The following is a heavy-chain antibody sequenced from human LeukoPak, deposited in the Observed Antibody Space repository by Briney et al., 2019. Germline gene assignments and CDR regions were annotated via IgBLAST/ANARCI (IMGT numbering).Heavy chain of an antibody. D-gene: IGHD5-24*01. J-gene: IGHJ4*02. CDR2: ISGSGGYT. Sequence: GGSLRLSCEASGFTFSSYAMTWVRQAPGKGLEWVSSISGSGGYTYYADSVKGRFTISRDNSKNTLYLQMNSLRAEDTAVYYCARDYILEMATISFVFDYWGQGTLVTVSS. CDR3: ARDYILEMATISFVFDY. CDR1: GFTFSSYA. V-gene: IGHV3-23*01.